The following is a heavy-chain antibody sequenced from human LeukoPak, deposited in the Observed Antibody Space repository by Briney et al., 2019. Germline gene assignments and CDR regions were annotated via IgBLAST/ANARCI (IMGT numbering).Heavy chain of an antibody. D-gene: IGHD3-22*01. CDR3: ARDRRVYYDSSGYYHFDY. CDR2: ISAYNGNT. J-gene: IGHJ4*02. Sequence: ASVKVSCKASGYTFTSYGISWVRQAPGQGLEWMGWISAYNGNTNYAQKLQGRVTMTTDTSTSTAYMELRSLRSDDTAVYYCARDRRVYYDSSGYYHFDYWGQGTVVTVSS. V-gene: IGHV1-18*01. CDR1: GYTFTSYG.